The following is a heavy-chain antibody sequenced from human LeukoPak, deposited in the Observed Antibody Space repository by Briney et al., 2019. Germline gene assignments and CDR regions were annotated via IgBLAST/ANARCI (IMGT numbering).Heavy chain of an antibody. CDR2: IYHSGST. D-gene: IGHD2-2*01. CDR1: GGSISSSDW. J-gene: IGHJ4*02. Sequence: SGTLSLTCAVSGGSISSSDWWSWVRQPPGKGLEWIGEIYHSGSTNYNPSLKSRVTISVDTSKNQFSLKLSSVTAADTAVYYCARYARGYYFDYWGQGTLVTVSS. CDR3: ARYARGYYFDY. V-gene: IGHV4-4*02.